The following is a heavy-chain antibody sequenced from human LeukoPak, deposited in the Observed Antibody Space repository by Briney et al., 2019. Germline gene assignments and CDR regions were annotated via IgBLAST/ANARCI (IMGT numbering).Heavy chain of an antibody. V-gene: IGHV7-4-1*02. J-gene: IGHJ6*02. CDR1: GYTLTELS. Sequence: ASVTVSCTVSGYTLTELSMHWVRQAPGQGLEWMGWINTNTGNPKSAQGFTERFVFSLDASVSTAYLQISSLKAEDTAVYYCARSYGAFEGDTYYYYGMDVWGQGTTVTVSS. D-gene: IGHD2-21*02. CDR3: ARSYGAFEGDTYYYYGMDV. CDR2: INTNTGNP.